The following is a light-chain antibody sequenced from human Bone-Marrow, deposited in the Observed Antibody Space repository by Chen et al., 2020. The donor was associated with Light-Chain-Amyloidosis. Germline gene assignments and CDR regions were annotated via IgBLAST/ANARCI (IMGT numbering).Light chain of an antibody. V-gene: IGLV3-25*03. CDR2: RDT. J-gene: IGLJ2*01. CDR1: DLPTKY. Sequence: SYELTQPPSVSVSPGQTARITCSGDDLPTKYAYWYQQKPGQAPVLVIHRDTERPSGISERFSDSSPGTTATLTISGVQAEDEADYHCQSADSSGTYAVIFGGGTKLTVL. CDR3: QSADSSGTYAVI.